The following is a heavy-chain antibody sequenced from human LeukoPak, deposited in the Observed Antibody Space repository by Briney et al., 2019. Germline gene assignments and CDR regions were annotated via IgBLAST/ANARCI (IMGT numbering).Heavy chain of an antibody. CDR2: IKQDGSEK. J-gene: IGHJ4*02. CDR3: ARDRGGDYDY. V-gene: IGHV3-7*01. CDR1: GFTFSSYA. Sequence: GGSLRLSCAASGFTFSSYAMSWVRQAPGKGLEWVANIKQDGSEKYYVDSVKGRFTISRDNAKNSLYLQMNSLRAEDTAVYYCARDRGGDYDYWGQGTLVTVSS. D-gene: IGHD4-17*01.